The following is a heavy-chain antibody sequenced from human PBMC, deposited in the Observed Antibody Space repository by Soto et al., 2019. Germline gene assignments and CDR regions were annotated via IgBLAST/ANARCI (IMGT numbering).Heavy chain of an antibody. V-gene: IGHV3-11*01. J-gene: IGHJ4*02. CDR1: GFTFSDYY. CDR2: ISSSGITI. D-gene: IGHD3-3*01. Sequence: QVQLVESGGGLVKPGGSLRLSCAGSGFTFSDYYMSWIRQAPGKGLEWVSYISSSGITIYYAESVKGRFTISRDNAENSLYLQMNSLRAEDTAVYYCARVERGITIFGVVIPPFDYWGQGTLVTVSS. CDR3: ARVERGITIFGVVIPPFDY.